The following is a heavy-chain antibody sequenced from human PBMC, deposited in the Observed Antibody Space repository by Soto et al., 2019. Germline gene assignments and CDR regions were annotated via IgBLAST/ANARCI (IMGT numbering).Heavy chain of an antibody. CDR3: ARDRSGWYDAFDI. CDR2: ISSNGGST. CDR1: GFTFSSYA. J-gene: IGHJ3*02. V-gene: IGHV3-64*01. Sequence: LTCAASGFTFSSYAMHWVRQAPGKGLEYVSAISSNGGSTYYANSVKGRFTISRDNSKNTLYLQMGSLRAEDMAVYYCARDRSGWYDAFDIWGQGTMVTVSS. D-gene: IGHD6-19*01.